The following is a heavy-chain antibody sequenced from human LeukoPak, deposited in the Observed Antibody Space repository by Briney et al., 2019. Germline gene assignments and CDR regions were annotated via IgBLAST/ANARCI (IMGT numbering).Heavy chain of an antibody. V-gene: IGHV1-8*01. D-gene: IGHD4-11*01. J-gene: IGHJ5*02. CDR1: GYTFTSYD. CDR3: ARVSVPWAEFYGFTVTTTPGGFDP. Sequence: ASVKVSCKASGYTFTSYDINWVRQATGQGLEWMGWMNPNSGNTGYAQKFQGRVTMTRNTSISTAYMELSSLGSEDTAVYYCARVSVPWAEFYGFTVTTTPGGFDPWGQGTLVTVSS. CDR2: MNPNSGNT.